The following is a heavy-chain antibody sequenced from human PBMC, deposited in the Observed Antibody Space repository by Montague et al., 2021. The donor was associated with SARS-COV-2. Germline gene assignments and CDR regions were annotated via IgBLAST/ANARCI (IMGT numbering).Heavy chain of an antibody. CDR2: IYYSGTT. J-gene: IGHJ3*01. CDR1: GGSVNSGGYY. V-gene: IGHV4-61*03. Sequence: SETLSLTCTVFGGSVNSGGYYWSWIRQPPGKGLEWIGNIYYSGTTNYTPSLKSRVTMSLDTSKNLFSLILTSVTAADTALYYWGRDSWGAGYVVTGAFDVWGHGTMVIVSS. D-gene: IGHD2-2*03. CDR3: GRDSWGAGYVVTGAFDV.